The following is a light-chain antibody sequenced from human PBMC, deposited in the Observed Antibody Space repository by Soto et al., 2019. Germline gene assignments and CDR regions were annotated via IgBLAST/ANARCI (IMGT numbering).Light chain of an antibody. V-gene: IGKV3-15*01. Sequence: EIVMPQSPAPLSLSPGERATLSGRASQSVSKNLAWYHQKPGQAPRLLIYGASTRATAIPARFSGSGSGTEFTLTISSLQSEDFAVYYCQQYNNWWTFGQGTKVEIK. CDR1: QSVSKN. CDR2: GAS. CDR3: QQYNNWWT. J-gene: IGKJ1*01.